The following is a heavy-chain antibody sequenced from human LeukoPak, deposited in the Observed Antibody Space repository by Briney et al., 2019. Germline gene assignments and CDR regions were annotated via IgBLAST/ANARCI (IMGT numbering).Heavy chain of an antibody. D-gene: IGHD3-22*01. CDR1: GHTFTSYG. CDR3: ARVGKYYYDSSGGWFDP. J-gene: IGHJ5*02. CDR2: ISAYNGNT. Sequence: REASVKVSCKASGHTFTSYGISWVRQAPGQGLEWMGWISAYNGNTNYAQKLQGRVTMTTDTSTSTAYMELRSLRSDDTAVYYCARVGKYYYDSSGGWFDPWGQGTLVTVSS. V-gene: IGHV1-18*01.